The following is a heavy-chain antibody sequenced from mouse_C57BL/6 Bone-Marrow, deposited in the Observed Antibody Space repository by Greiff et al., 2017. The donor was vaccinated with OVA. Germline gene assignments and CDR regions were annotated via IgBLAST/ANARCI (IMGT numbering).Heavy chain of an antibody. CDR1: GYSITSDY. V-gene: IGHV3-8*01. J-gene: IGHJ1*03. CDR3: ARGYYGSSYWYFDG. Sequence: EVKLMESGPGLAKPSQTLSLTCSVTGYSITSDYWNWIRKFPGNKLEYMGYISYSGSTYYNPSLKSRISITRETSKNQYYLQLNSVTTEDTATYYCARGYYGSSYWYFDGWGTGTTVTVAS. D-gene: IGHD1-1*01. CDR2: ISYSGST.